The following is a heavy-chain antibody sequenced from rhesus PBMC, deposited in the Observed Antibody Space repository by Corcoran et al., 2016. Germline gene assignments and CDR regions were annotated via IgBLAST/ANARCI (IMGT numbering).Heavy chain of an antibody. V-gene: IGHV4-65*01. D-gene: IGHD6-13*01. CDR3: ARRSSWYQFDY. CDR1: GGSVSSSNW. Sequence: QVQLQESGPGLVKPSETLSLTCAVSGGSVSSSNWWSWIRQPPGKGLEWIGYISGSSGSTYYNPSPKSRVTMSTDTSKNQFSLKLNSVTSADTAVYYCARRSSWYQFDYWGQGVLVTVSS. CDR2: ISGSSGST. J-gene: IGHJ4*01.